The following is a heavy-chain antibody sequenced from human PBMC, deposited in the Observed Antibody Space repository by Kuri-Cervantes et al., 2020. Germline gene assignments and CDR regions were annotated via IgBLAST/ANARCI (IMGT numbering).Heavy chain of an antibody. J-gene: IGHJ4*02. CDR2: IFNNGNT. Sequence: SETLSLTCTVSGGAISSSTFYWGWVRQPPGQGLEWIGSIFNNGNTYYNPSLKSRVTISVDTSKNQFSLKLTSVTAADTAVYYCARRLRWRLSPDFWGQGTLGTVSS. CDR3: ARRLRWRLSPDF. CDR1: GGAISSSTFY. D-gene: IGHD4-23*01. V-gene: IGHV4-39*01.